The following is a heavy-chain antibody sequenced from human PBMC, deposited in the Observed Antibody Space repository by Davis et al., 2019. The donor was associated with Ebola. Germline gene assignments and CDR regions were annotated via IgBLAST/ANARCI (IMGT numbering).Heavy chain of an antibody. J-gene: IGHJ4*02. D-gene: IGHD4-17*01. CDR2: ISGSGGST. CDR1: GFTFNNYA. CDR3: ARHDYGDSHFDY. V-gene: IGHV3-23*01. Sequence: PGGSLRLSCSASGFTFNNYAMNWVRQAPGKGLEWVSAISGSGGSTYYADSVKGRFTISRDNSKNTQYLQMNSLRAEDTAVYYCARHDYGDSHFDYWGQGTLVTVSS.